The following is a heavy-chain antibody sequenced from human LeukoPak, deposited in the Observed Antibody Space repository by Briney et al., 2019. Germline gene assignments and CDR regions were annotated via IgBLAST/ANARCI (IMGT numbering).Heavy chain of an antibody. D-gene: IGHD3-22*01. J-gene: IGHJ6*02. V-gene: IGHV4-59*08. CDR1: GGSISSYY. CDR2: IYYSGST. Sequence: PSETLSLTCTVSGGSISSYYWSWIRQPPGKGLEWIGYIYYSGSTNYNPSLKSRVTISVDTSKNQFSLKLSSVTAADTAVYYCARHPLDYYDSSGFYYYYYYGMDVWGQGTTVTVSS. CDR3: ARHPLDYYDSSGFYYYYYYGMDV.